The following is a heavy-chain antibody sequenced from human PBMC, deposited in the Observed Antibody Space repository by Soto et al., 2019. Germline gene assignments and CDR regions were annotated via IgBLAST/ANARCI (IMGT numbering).Heavy chain of an antibody. V-gene: IGHV3-23*01. CDR3: AKNMVRGVLPLFDP. CDR1: GLTFRSYA. J-gene: IGHJ5*02. D-gene: IGHD3-10*01. Sequence: PGGSLRLSCAASGLTFRSYAMSWVRQAPGKGLEWVSGIGGGGETTYYADSVKGRFTISRDNSKNTLYLQMNSLRAEDTAVYYCAKNMVRGVLPLFDPWGQGTLVTVSS. CDR2: IGGGGETT.